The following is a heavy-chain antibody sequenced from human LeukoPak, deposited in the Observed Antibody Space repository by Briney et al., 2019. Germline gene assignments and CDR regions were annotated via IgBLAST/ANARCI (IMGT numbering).Heavy chain of an antibody. CDR2: ISGGGYST. V-gene: IGHV3-23*01. CDR3: ARTADYYDSSGYYWVLGEDLDY. J-gene: IGHJ4*02. Sequence: GGSLRLSCAASGITFSSYAMSWVRQAPGKGLEWVSAISGGGYSTYYADSVKGRFTISRDNSKNTLYLQMNSLRAEDTAVYYCARTADYYDSSGYYWVLGEDLDYWGQGTLVTVSS. CDR1: GITFSSYA. D-gene: IGHD3-22*01.